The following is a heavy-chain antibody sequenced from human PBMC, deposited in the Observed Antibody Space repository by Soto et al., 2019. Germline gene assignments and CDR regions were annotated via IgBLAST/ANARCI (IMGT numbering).Heavy chain of an antibody. CDR1: GYTFTGYY. D-gene: IGHD1-26*01. J-gene: IGHJ5*02. CDR3: AGGVLSGSYYNWFDP. CDR2: INPNSGGT. Sequence: AASVKVSCKASGYTFTGYYMHWVRQAPGQGLEWMGWINPNSGGTDYAQKFQGRVTMTRDTSITTVYMELSRLRSDDTAVYYCAGGVLSGSYYNWFDPWGQGTLVTVSS. V-gene: IGHV1-2*02.